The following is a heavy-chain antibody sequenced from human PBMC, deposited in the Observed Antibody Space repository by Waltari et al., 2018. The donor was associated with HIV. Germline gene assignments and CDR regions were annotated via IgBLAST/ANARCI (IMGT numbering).Heavy chain of an antibody. Sequence: QVQLVQSGAEVKKPGASVKVSCKASGYTFTGYYMHWVRQAPGQGLEWMGWINPNSGGTNYAQKFQGRVTMTRDTSSSTAYMERSGLRADETAGYYWARKRGGAARQGDNWFDPWGQGTLVTVSS. CDR3: ARKRGGAARQGDNWFDP. J-gene: IGHJ5*02. CDR2: INPNSGGT. V-gene: IGHV1-2*02. CDR1: GYTFTGYY. D-gene: IGHD6-6*01.